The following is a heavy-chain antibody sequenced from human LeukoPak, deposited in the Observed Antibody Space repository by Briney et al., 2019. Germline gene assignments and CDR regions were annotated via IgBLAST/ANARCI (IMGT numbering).Heavy chain of an antibody. Sequence: TGGSLRLSCAASGFTFSSYWMHWVRQAPEKGLVWVSRINTDGSSTSYADSVKGRFTISRDNAKNTLYLQMNSLRAEDTAVYYCAKRGYDFWSGYLYWGQGTLVTVSS. CDR3: AKRGYDFWSGYLY. V-gene: IGHV3-74*01. CDR1: GFTFSSYW. J-gene: IGHJ4*02. CDR2: INTDGSST. D-gene: IGHD3-3*01.